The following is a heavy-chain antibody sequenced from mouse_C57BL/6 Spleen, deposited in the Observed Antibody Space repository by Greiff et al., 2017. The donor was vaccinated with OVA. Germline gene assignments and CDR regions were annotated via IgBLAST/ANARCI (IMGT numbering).Heavy chain of an antibody. V-gene: IGHV1-9*01. CDR2: ILPGSGST. J-gene: IGHJ3*01. D-gene: IGHD2-3*01. CDR1: GYTFTGYW. CDR3: ARGEGLYDGYRFAY. Sequence: VQLQQSGAELMKPGASVKLSCKATGYTFTGYWIEWVKQRPGHGLEWIGEILPGSGSTNYNVKFKGKATFTADTSSNTAYMQLSSLTTEDSAIYYCARGEGLYDGYRFAYWGQGTLVTVSA.